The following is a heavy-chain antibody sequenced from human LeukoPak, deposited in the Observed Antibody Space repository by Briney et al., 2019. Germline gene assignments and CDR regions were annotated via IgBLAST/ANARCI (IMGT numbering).Heavy chain of an antibody. CDR1: GYSFTSYF. J-gene: IGHJ4*02. CDR2: INPSGGST. CDR3: ARSEGYYGSGSYSDY. D-gene: IGHD3-10*01. Sequence: ASVKVSCKASGYSFTSYFVHWVRQAPGQGLEWMGIINPSGGSTSYAQKFQGRVTLTRDTSTSTVYMELSRLRSEDTAVYYCARSEGYYGSGSYSDYWGQGTLVTVSS. V-gene: IGHV1-46*01.